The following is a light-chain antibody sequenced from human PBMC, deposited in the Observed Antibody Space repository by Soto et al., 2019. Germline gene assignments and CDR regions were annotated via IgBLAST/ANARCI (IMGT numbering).Light chain of an antibody. J-gene: IGKJ4*01. CDR2: GAS. Sequence: EIVMTQSPVTLSVSPGERATLSCRASQSVCSNLAWYQKKPGQAPRLLIDGASIRATGIPARFSGSGSGTEFTLTISSLQSEDFAVYYCQQYNDWPLTFGGGTKVEIK. V-gene: IGKV3-15*01. CDR1: QSVCSN. CDR3: QQYNDWPLT.